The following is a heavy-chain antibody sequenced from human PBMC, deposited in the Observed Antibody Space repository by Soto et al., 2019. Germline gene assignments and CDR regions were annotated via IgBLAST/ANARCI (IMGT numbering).Heavy chain of an antibody. CDR3: ASITYSSKRGDRDY. D-gene: IGHD6-13*01. J-gene: IGHJ4*02. V-gene: IGHV4-4*07. CDR2: IYTSGST. Sequence: SETLSLTCTVSGGAIISYYCIFIGHPACKGLEWIGRIYTSGSTNYNPSLKSRVTMSVDTSKNQFSLKLSSVTAADTAVYYCASITYSSKRGDRDYWGQGTLVTVSS. CDR1: GGAIISYY.